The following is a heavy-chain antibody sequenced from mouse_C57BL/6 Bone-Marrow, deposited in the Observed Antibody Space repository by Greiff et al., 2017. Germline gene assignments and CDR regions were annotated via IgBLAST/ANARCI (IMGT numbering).Heavy chain of an antibody. CDR2: IHPNSGST. CDR1: GYTFTSYW. Sequence: QVHLQQSGAELVKPGASVKLSCKASGYTFTSYWMHWVKQRPGQGLEWIGMIHPNSGSTNYNEKFKSKATLTVDKSSSTAYMQLSSLTSEDSAVYYCARGLDSSGYDYWGQGTTLTVSS. J-gene: IGHJ2*01. CDR3: ARGLDSSGYDY. D-gene: IGHD3-2*02. V-gene: IGHV1-64*01.